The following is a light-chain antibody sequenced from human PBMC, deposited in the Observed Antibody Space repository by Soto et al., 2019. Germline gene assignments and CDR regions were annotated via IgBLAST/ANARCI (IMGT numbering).Light chain of an antibody. CDR1: SSNIGSRT. Sequence: QSVLTQPPSASATPGQRVTISCSGSSSNIGSRTVNWYQQLPGSAPKLLVYNDNQRPSGVPDRFSGSKSGTSASLAISGLQSEDEADYYFAAWDDSLHVIFGGGTQLTVL. V-gene: IGLV1-44*01. CDR2: NDN. J-gene: IGLJ7*01. CDR3: AAWDDSLHVI.